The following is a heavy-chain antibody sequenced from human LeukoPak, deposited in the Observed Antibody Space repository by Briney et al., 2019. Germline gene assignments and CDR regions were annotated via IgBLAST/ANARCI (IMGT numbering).Heavy chain of an antibody. V-gene: IGHV4-34*01. D-gene: IGHD2-15*01. Sequence: SETLSLTCAVYGGSFSGYYWSWIRQPPGKGLEWIGEINHSGSTNYNPSLKSRVAISVDTSKNQFSLKLSSVTAADTAVYYCARGLGYCSGGSCYSDYWGQGTLVTVSS. J-gene: IGHJ4*02. CDR1: GGSFSGYY. CDR3: ARGLGYCSGGSCYSDY. CDR2: INHSGST.